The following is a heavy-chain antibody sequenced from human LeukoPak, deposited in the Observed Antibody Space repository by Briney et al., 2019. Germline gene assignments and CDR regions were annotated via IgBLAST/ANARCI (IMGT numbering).Heavy chain of an antibody. D-gene: IGHD3-22*01. CDR1: GFTFRNAW. J-gene: IGHJ3*02. CDR2: IKSKTDGGTT. V-gene: IGHV3-15*01. CDR3: TTDLYDSSGYAYYVRDASDI. Sequence: GVSLTLSCAASGFTFRNAWMSWVRQGPGKGREWVVRIKSKTDGGTTDYAAPVTGRFTISRDDSKNTLYLQMISLKIEDTAVYYCTTDLYDSSGYAYYVRDASDIWGQGTMVTVSS.